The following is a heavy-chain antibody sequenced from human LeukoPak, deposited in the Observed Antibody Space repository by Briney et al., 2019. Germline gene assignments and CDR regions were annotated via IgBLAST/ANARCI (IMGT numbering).Heavy chain of an antibody. CDR1: GFTFSAYG. D-gene: IGHD3-22*01. Sequence: GGTLRLSCVASGFTFSAYGMSWVRQAPGKGLEWVSTVASRGGGTYYADSVKGRFIISRDSSKNTLYLQMNSLRAEDTAVYYCAREGQGTDYYDSSGYYSEAFDIWGQGTMVTVSS. CDR3: AREGQGTDYYDSSGYYSEAFDI. V-gene: IGHV3-23*01. J-gene: IGHJ3*02. CDR2: VASRGGGT.